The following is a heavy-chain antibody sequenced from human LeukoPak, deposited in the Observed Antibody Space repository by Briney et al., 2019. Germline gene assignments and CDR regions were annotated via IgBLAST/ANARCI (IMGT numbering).Heavy chain of an antibody. Sequence: SETLSLTCTVSGGSISSYYWSWLRQPPGKGLEWIGYIYYSGSTNYNPSLKSRVTISRDTSKNQLSLKLSSVTAADTAVYYCARDVEQVSGWFDPWGQGTLVTVSS. D-gene: IGHD1-26*01. V-gene: IGHV4-59*01. CDR3: ARDVEQVSGWFDP. J-gene: IGHJ5*02. CDR1: GGSISSYY. CDR2: IYYSGST.